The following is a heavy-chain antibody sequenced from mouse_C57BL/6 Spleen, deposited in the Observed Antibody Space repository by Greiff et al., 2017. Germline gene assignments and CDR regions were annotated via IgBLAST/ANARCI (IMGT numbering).Heavy chain of an antibody. D-gene: IGHD2-2*01. J-gene: IGHJ3*01. Sequence: EVQVVESGGGLVQPGGSMKLSCVASGFTFSNYWMNWVRQSPEKGLEWVAQLRLKSDNYATHYAESVKGRFTIARDDSKRSVYLQMNNISAEDTGIYYGTGGYVGFADWGQGTLVTVSA. V-gene: IGHV6-3*01. CDR3: TGGYVGFAD. CDR2: LRLKSDNYAT. CDR1: GFTFSNYW.